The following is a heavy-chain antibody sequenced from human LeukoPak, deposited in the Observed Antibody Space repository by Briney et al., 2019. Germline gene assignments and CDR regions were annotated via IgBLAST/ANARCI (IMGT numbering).Heavy chain of an antibody. V-gene: IGHV3-48*03. Sequence: GGSLRLSCAASGFTFYSYEMNWVRQAPGKGVEWVSYISSSGSTIYYADSVKGRFTISRDNAKNSLYLKMNSLRAEDTAVYYCAGGYWSSTSCSSPDAFDIWGQGTMVTVSS. J-gene: IGHJ3*02. CDR2: ISSSGSTI. CDR3: AGGYWSSTSCSSPDAFDI. CDR1: GFTFYSYE. D-gene: IGHD2-2*01.